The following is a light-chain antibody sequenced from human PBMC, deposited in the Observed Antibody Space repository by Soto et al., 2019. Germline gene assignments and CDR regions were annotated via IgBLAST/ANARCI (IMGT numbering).Light chain of an antibody. CDR1: TSNILRNY. J-gene: IGLJ1*01. CDR3: ASWDDSLSGYV. V-gene: IGLV1-47*01. CDR2: MND. Sequence: SVLTQPPSASGNPGQRLTISCSGSTSNILRNYVYWYRQFPGTAPRLLISMNDQRPSGVPDRFSGSKSGTSASLAISGLRSEDEADYYCASWDDSLSGYVFGTGNKVTVL.